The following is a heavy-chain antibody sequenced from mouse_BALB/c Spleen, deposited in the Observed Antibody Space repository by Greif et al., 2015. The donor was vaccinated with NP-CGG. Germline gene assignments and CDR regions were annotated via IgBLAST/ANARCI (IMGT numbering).Heavy chain of an antibody. CDR2: IYPGDGDT. CDR3: AREDYGTRYFDV. D-gene: IGHD1-1*01. Sequence: QVQLQQSGAELVRPGSSVTISCKASGYAFSNYWLNWVKQWPGQGLEWIGLIYPGDGDTNYNGKFKGKATLTADKASSTAYMQLSSLTTEDAAVYFGAREDYGTRYFDVWRAATTVTVSS. V-gene: IGHV1-80*01. J-gene: IGHJ1*01. CDR1: GYAFSNYW.